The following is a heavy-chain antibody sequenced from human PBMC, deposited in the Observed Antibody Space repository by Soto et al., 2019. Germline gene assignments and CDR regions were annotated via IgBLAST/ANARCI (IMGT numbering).Heavy chain of an antibody. D-gene: IGHD1-1*01. CDR3: ATPLTTWAFDI. J-gene: IGHJ3*02. V-gene: IGHV5-10-1*01. CDR1: GYNFTNYW. CDR2: IDPADSCI. Sequence: GESLKISCKGSGYNFTNYWISWVRQMPEKGLEWMGRIDPADSCINYSPSFQGHVTISADKSISTVYLQWDSLKASDTAIYYCATPLTTWAFDIWGQGTLVTVSS.